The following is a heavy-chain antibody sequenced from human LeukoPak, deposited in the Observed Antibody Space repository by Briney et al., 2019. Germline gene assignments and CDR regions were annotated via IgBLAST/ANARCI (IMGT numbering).Heavy chain of an antibody. V-gene: IGHV3-74*01. D-gene: IGHD2-2*01. CDR3: AKERRYCSSTSCYDWFDP. CDR2: INSDGSST. Sequence: GGSLRLSCAASGFTLSSYWMHWVRQAPGKGLVWVSRINSDGSSTSYADSVKGRFTISRDNAKNTLYLQMNSLRAEDTAVYYCAKERRYCSSTSCYDWFDPWGQGTLVTVSS. J-gene: IGHJ5*02. CDR1: GFTLSSYW.